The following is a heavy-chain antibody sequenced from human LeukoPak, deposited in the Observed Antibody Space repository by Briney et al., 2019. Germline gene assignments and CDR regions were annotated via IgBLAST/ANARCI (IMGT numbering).Heavy chain of an antibody. V-gene: IGHV4-59*01. Sequence: SETLSLTCTVSGGSISSYYWSWIRQPPGKGLEWIGYIYYSGSTNYNPSLKSRVTISVDTSKNQFSLKLSSVTAADTAVYYCARGINTRTFDYWGQGTLVTVSS. CDR3: ARGINTRTFDY. D-gene: IGHD1-14*01. J-gene: IGHJ4*02. CDR2: IYYSGST. CDR1: GGSISSYY.